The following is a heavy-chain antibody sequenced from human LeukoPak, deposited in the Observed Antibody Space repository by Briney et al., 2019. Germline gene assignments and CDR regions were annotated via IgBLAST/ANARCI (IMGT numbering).Heavy chain of an antibody. D-gene: IGHD3-22*01. CDR3: AKGPITMIVVVMTYFDY. CDR1: GFTFSSYG. Sequence: GGSLRLSCAASGFTFSSYGMHWVRQAPGKGLEWVAFIRHDGSNKYYADSVKGRFTISRDNSKNTLYLQMNSLRAEDTAVYYCAKGPITMIVVVMTYFDYWGQGTLVTVSS. CDR2: IRHDGSNK. J-gene: IGHJ4*02. V-gene: IGHV3-30*02.